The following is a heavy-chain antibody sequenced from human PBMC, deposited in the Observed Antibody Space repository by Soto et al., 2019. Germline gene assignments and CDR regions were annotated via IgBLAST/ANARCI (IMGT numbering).Heavy chain of an antibody. V-gene: IGHV3-23*01. J-gene: IGHJ4*02. CDR3: AKAYYYDNRGLHYFDY. Sequence: PGGSLRLSCAVSGLTFSSFAMSWVRQTPGKGLEWVSAISGSGDGTYYADSVKGRFTVSRDNSKNALYLQMKSLRAADTAVYYCAKAYYYDNRGLHYFDYWGQGALVTVSS. CDR1: GLTFSSFA. D-gene: IGHD3-22*01. CDR2: ISGSGDGT.